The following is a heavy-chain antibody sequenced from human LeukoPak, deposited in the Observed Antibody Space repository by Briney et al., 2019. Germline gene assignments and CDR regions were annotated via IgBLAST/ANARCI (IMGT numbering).Heavy chain of an antibody. J-gene: IGHJ4*02. CDR3: AKGRETTASGTFDY. CDR2: ISYVGSNK. CDR1: GVTFSSYG. V-gene: IGHV3-30*18. Sequence: GGSLRLSCAASGVTFSSYGMHWVRQAPGKGLEWVAGISYVGSNKYYADSVKARFTISRDNSNNTLFLQMNNLRADATAVYYCAKGRETTASGTFDYWGQGALVTVSS. D-gene: IGHD6-13*01.